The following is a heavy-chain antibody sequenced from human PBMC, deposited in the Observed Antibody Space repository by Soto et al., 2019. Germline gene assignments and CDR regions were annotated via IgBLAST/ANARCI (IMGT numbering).Heavy chain of an antibody. V-gene: IGHV4-34*01. Sequence: SETPAPTGAVYGGCSSGCHWRGNRPPPGQGLEWIGEINHSGSTNYNPSLMSRLIISIDTAKNQFSLKLSSVTAADTAVYYCALYSVVTPSRGAFDIWGQGTMVTVSS. D-gene: IGHD2-21*02. CDR3: ALYSVVTPSRGAFDI. CDR1: GGCSSGCH. J-gene: IGHJ3*02. CDR2: INHSGST.